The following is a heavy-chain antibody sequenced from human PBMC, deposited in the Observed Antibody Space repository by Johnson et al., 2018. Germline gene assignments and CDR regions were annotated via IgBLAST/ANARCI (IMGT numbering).Heavy chain of an antibody. D-gene: IGHD3-22*01. CDR2: ISWNSGSI. Sequence: VQLVQSGGGVVQPGRSLRLSCAASGFTFDDYAMRWVRQAPGKGLEWVSGISWNSGSIGYADSVKGRFTISRDNAKNSLYLQMNSLGAEVTAVYYWAREGVVVPNDAFDIWGQGTRVTVSS. CDR1: GFTFDDYA. V-gene: IGHV3-9*01. CDR3: AREGVVVPNDAFDI. J-gene: IGHJ3*02.